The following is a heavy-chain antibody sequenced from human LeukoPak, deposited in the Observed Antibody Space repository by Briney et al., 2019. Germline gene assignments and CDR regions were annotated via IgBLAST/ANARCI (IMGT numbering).Heavy chain of an antibody. Sequence: SETLSLTCTVSGDSISTYFWSWIRQPAGKGLEWIGRFYTSGITNCNPSLKSRVTISVDTSKNQFSLKLSSVTAADTAVYYCARRTGYSGINWFDPWGQGTLVTVSS. J-gene: IGHJ5*02. D-gene: IGHD1-26*01. CDR1: GDSISTYF. CDR3: ARRTGYSGINWFDP. V-gene: IGHV4-4*07. CDR2: FYTSGIT.